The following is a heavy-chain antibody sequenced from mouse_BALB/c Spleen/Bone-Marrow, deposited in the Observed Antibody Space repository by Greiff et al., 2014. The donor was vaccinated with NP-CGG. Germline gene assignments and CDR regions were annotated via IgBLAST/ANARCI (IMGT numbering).Heavy chain of an antibody. CDR2: INSDGGST. CDR1: EYEFPSHD. V-gene: IGHV5-2*01. D-gene: IGHD2-14*01. Sequence: DVQLQESGGGLVQPGESLKLSCESNEYEFPSHDMSWVRKTPEKRLELVAAINSDGGSTYYPDTMERRFIISRDNTKKTLYLQMSSLRSEDTALYYCARHNYRYDDYAMDYWGQGTSVTVSS. J-gene: IGHJ4*01. CDR3: ARHNYRYDDYAMDY.